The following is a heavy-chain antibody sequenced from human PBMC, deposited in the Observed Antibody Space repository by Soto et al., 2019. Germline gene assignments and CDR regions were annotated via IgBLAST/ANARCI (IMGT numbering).Heavy chain of an antibody. D-gene: IGHD6-13*01. Sequence: GGSLRLSCAASGFTFSSYAMSWVRQAPGKGLEWVSAISGSGGSTYYADSVKGRFTISRDNSKNTLYLQMNSLRAEDTAVYYCAKVVGIGYSSGWYGYFDYWGQGTLVTVSS. CDR1: GFTFSSYA. CDR3: AKVVGIGYSSGWYGYFDY. J-gene: IGHJ4*02. CDR2: ISGSGGST. V-gene: IGHV3-23*01.